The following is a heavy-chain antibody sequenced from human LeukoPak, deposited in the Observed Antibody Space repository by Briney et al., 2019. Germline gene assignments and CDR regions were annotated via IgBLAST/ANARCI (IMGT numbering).Heavy chain of an antibody. CDR1: GFSLTTSGMG. CDR3: AHSHYGAYVGAFDI. J-gene: IGHJ3*02. D-gene: IGHD4-17*01. Sequence: SGPTLVKPTQTLTLTYTFSGFSLTTSGMGVGWIRQPPGKALDWLALIYWDDERRYSPSLKSRLTITKDTSKNQVVLTMTNVDPVDTATYYCAHSHYGAYVGAFDIWGQGTMVTVSS. V-gene: IGHV2-5*02. CDR2: IYWDDER.